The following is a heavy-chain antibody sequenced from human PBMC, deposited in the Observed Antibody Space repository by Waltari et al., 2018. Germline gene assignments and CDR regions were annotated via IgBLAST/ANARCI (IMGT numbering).Heavy chain of an antibody. Sequence: EVQLVESGGGMVKPGGSLRLSCEASGFTFSDHSMNWVRQAPGEGLEWVSSISSGSTYIFYSDLVKGRFFISRDNANNSLYLQMNSLTAEDTAVYYCARANSRHTQEYHGMDVWGQGTTITVSS. J-gene: IGHJ6*02. D-gene: IGHD6-6*01. CDR1: GFTFSDHS. CDR3: ARANSRHTQEYHGMDV. V-gene: IGHV3-21*02. CDR2: ISSGSTYI.